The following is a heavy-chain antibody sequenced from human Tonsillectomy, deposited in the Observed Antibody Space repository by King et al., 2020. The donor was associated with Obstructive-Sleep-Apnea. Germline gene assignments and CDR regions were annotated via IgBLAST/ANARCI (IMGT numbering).Heavy chain of an antibody. CDR2: INHSGST. D-gene: IGHD5-12*01. Sequence: VQLQQWGAGLLKPSETLSLTCAVYGGSFSGYYWSWIRQPPGKGLEWIGEINHSGSTNYNPSLKSRCTISVEPSKNQFSMKLGSLTAADTAVYYCARGRGPGDYWGQGTLVTVSS. V-gene: IGHV4-34*01. J-gene: IGHJ4*02. CDR3: ARGRGPGDY. CDR1: GGSFSGYY.